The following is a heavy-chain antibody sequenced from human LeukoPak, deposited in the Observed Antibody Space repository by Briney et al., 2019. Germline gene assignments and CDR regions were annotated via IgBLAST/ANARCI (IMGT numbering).Heavy chain of an antibody. D-gene: IGHD3-22*01. J-gene: IGHJ3*02. CDR1: GFTFSTYW. CDR3: AADGPADLFDGSEDPPRDAFEI. CDR2: ISSDASIT. Sequence: SGGSLRLSCAASGFTFSTYWVHWVRQDPGKGLVWVSRISSDASITSYANPVKGRFTISRDNAKNTLYLQMNSLRAEDTAVYYCAADGPADLFDGSEDPPRDAFEIWGQGTMVTVSS. V-gene: IGHV3-74*01.